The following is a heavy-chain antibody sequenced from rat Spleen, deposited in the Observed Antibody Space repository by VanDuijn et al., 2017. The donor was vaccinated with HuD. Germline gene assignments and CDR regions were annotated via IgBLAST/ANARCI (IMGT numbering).Heavy chain of an antibody. D-gene: IGHD1-11*01. J-gene: IGHJ2*01. CDR2: ISYDGSST. CDR1: GFTFSDYY. CDR3: VRHGRALFDY. V-gene: IGHV5-7*01. Sequence: EVQLVESDGGLVQPGRSLKLSCAASGFTFSDYYMAWVRQAPTKGLEWVATISYDGSSTYYRDSVKGRFTISRDNAKSTLYLQMDSLGSEDTATYYCVRHGRALFDYWGQGVMVTVSS.